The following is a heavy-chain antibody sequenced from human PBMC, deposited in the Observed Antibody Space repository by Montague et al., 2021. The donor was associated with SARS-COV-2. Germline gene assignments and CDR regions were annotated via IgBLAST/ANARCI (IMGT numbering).Heavy chain of an antibody. CDR2: IYYSGST. Sequence: SETLSLTCTVPGGSISSSSYYWGWIRQPPGKGLEWIGSIYYSGSTYYNPSLKSRVTISVDTSKNQFSLKLSSVTAADTAVYYCARHGKTRIAMIVVVIGYFDYGGQGTLVAVSS. D-gene: IGHD3-22*01. CDR3: ARHGKTRIAMIVVVIGYFDY. CDR1: GGSISSSSYY. V-gene: IGHV4-39*01. J-gene: IGHJ4*02.